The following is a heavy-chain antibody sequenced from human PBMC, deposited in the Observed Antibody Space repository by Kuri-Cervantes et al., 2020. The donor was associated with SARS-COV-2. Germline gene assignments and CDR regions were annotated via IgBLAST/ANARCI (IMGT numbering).Heavy chain of an antibody. D-gene: IGHD5-18*01. Sequence: GESLKISCAASGFTFSSYSMNWVRQAPGKGLEWVSSISSSSSYIYYADSVKGRFTISRDNAKNSLYLQMNSLRAEDTAVYYCARGSLYDRQLWFYYWGQGTLVTVSS. J-gene: IGHJ4*02. V-gene: IGHV3-21*01. CDR3: ARGSLYDRQLWFYY. CDR2: ISSSSSYI. CDR1: GFTFSSYS.